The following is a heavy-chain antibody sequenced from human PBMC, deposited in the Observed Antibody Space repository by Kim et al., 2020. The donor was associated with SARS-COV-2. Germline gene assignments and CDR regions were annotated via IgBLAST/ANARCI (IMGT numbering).Heavy chain of an antibody. CDR3: AKDLFSGVVVIRGPFDY. D-gene: IGHD3-22*01. J-gene: IGHJ4*02. Sequence: VKGRFTITRDNSKNTLYLQMNSLRAEDTAVYYCAKDLFSGVVVIRGPFDYWGQGTLVTVSS. V-gene: IGHV3-23*01.